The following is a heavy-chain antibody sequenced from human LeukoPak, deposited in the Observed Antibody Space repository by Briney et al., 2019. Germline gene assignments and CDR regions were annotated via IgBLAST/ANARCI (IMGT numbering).Heavy chain of an antibody. V-gene: IGHV3-30-3*01. J-gene: IGHJ3*02. D-gene: IGHD6-6*01. CDR3: ARGIAARRVDAFDI. CDR2: ISYDGSNK. CDR1: GFTFSSYA. Sequence: GGSLRLSCAASGFTFSSYAMHWVRRAPGKGLEWVAVISYDGSNKYYADFVKGRFTISRDTSKNTLYLQMNSLRAEDTAVYYCARGIAARRVDAFDIWGQGTMVTVSS.